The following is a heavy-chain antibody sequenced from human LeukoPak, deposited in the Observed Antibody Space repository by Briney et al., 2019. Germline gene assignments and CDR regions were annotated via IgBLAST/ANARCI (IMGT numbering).Heavy chain of an antibody. Sequence: GGSLKLSCAASGFTFSGSAMHWVRQASGKGLEWVGRIRSKANSYATAYAASVKGRFTISRDDSKNTAYLQMNSLKTEDTAVYYCAREGQYYYYMDVWGKGTTVTVSS. CDR2: IRSKANSYAT. J-gene: IGHJ6*03. V-gene: IGHV3-73*01. CDR1: GFTFSGSA. CDR3: AREGQYYYYMDV.